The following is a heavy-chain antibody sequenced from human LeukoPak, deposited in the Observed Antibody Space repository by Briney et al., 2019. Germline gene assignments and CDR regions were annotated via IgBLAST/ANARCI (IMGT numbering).Heavy chain of an antibody. CDR3: ARFAAGGSYYYYMDV. D-gene: IGHD6-25*01. J-gene: IGHJ6*03. V-gene: IGHV3-21*01. Sequence: GGSLRLSCAASGLTFSSYTMNWVRQAPGKGLEWVSSISSSSGYLYYADSVKGRFTISRDNAKNSLYLQMNSLRADDTAVYYCARFAAGGSYYYYMDVWGKGTTVTVSS. CDR2: ISSSSGYL. CDR1: GLTFSSYT.